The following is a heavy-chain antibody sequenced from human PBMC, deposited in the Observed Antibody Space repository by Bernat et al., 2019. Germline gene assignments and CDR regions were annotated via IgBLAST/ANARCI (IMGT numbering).Heavy chain of an antibody. CDR1: GFTFSDFG. Sequence: VQLEESGGGVVQPGRSLRLSCAASGFTFSDFGMHWVRQAPGKGLEWVAVVWFDGSKEYYADSVKGRFTISRDNSRNMVYLQMNSLRAEDTGVYYCARVRGSYLDYWGQGTLVTVSS. D-gene: IGHD1-26*01. CDR3: ARVRGSYLDY. J-gene: IGHJ4*02. CDR2: VWFDGSKE. V-gene: IGHV3-33*01.